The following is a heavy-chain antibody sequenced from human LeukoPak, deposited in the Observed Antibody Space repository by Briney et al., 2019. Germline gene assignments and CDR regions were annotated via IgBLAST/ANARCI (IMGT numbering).Heavy chain of an antibody. CDR2: TIPMFGTP. D-gene: IGHD1-7*01. J-gene: IGHJ5*02. CDR1: GGTFSSYV. CDR3: ARDRGRTMLVDH. V-gene: IGHV1-69*01. Sequence: GSSVKVSCKASGGTFSSYVISWVRQAPGQGLEWMGATIPMFGTPNYAQKFQGRVTITADESTSTAYLELSSLRSEDTAVYYCARDRGRTMLVDHWGQGTLVTVSS.